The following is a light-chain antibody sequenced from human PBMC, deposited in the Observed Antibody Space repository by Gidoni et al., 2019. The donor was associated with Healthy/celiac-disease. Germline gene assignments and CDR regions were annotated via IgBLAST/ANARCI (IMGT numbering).Light chain of an antibody. CDR3: QQYGSSPPWT. Sequence: EIVLTQSPATLSLSPGERATLSCRASQSVSSSYLAWYQQKPGQAPRLLISGASSRVTGIPDRFSGSGSGTDFTLTISRLEPEDCAVYYCQQYGSSPPWTFGQGTKVEIK. J-gene: IGKJ1*01. V-gene: IGKV3-20*01. CDR1: QSVSSSY. CDR2: GAS.